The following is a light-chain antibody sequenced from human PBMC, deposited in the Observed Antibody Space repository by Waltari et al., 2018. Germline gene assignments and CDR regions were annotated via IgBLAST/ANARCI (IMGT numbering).Light chain of an antibody. J-gene: IGKJ1*01. V-gene: IGKV3-15*01. CDR3: QQYNDWPQT. Sequence: EIVITQSPATLSVSSGERATLSCRASQIVGSNLAWYQQKPGQAPRLLIYSASTRDTGIPPRFSGRGSGTEFTLTISSLQSEDFAVYYCQQYNDWPQTFGQGTKVEIK. CDR2: SAS. CDR1: QIVGSN.